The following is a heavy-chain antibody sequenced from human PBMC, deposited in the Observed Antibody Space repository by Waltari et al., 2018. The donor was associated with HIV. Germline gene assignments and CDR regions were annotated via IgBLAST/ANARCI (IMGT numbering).Heavy chain of an antibody. D-gene: IGHD5-18*01. V-gene: IGHV3-30*03. J-gene: IGHJ4*02. CDR2: VSFDSSDF. Sequence: VDSGGDVVQPGRSLRLSCSSSGFTFKNYGMHWVRQTPGKGLEWVAFVSFDSSDFYYADSVKGRFTVSRDNSKNTLFLQMDNLKSEDTALYYCARAPTTSLSLIQGFWGQGTLVTVSS. CDR3: ARAPTTSLSLIQGF. CDR1: GFTFKNYG.